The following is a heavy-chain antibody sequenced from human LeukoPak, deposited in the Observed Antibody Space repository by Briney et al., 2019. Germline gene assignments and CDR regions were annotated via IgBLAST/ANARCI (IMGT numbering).Heavy chain of an antibody. D-gene: IGHD6-25*01. Sequence: GGSLRLSCAASGFTFSGHLMSWVRQAPGKGLEWVANINQGGSDKYYVDSVKGRFTISRDNANNSLYLQMNSLRGEDTAVYYCTRDRSRAEDDWGQGTLVTVSS. CDR2: INQGGSDK. V-gene: IGHV3-7*01. J-gene: IGHJ4*02. CDR3: TRDRSRAEDD. CDR1: GFTFSGHL.